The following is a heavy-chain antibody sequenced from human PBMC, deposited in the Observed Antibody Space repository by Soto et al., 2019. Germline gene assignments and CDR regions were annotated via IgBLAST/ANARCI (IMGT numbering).Heavy chain of an antibody. CDR3: ARVRYYYGSGSHPIDY. J-gene: IGHJ4*02. CDR1: GFTFSSYG. Sequence: GGSLRLSCAASGFTFSSYGMHWVRQAPGKGLEWVAVIWYDGSNKYYADSVKGRFTISRDNSKNTLYLQMNSLRAEDTAVYYCARVRYYYGSGSHPIDYWGQGTQVTVSS. CDR2: IWYDGSNK. D-gene: IGHD3-10*01. V-gene: IGHV3-33*01.